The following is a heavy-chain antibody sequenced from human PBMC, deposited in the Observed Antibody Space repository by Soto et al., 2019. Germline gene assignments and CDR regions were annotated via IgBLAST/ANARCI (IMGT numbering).Heavy chain of an antibody. V-gene: IGHV4-39*01. J-gene: IGHJ4*02. CDR1: GDSISTTPNY. CDR3: ARRGGMTGTN. D-gene: IGHD1-7*01. Sequence: PSCTLYLSCAVSGDSISTTPNYWAWIRQPPGKGLEWIGSTHYSGSTYYNPSLKSRVTISVDTSKNQFSLKLSSVTAADTAVYYCARRGGMTGTNWGQGTRVTVS. CDR2: THYSGST.